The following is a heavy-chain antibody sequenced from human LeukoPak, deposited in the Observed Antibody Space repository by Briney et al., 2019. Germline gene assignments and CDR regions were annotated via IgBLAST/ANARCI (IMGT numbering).Heavy chain of an antibody. J-gene: IGHJ4*02. V-gene: IGHV4-34*01. CDR2: INHSGST. CDR1: GGSFSGYY. D-gene: IGHD5-24*01. Sequence: PSETLSLTYAVYGGSFSGYYWSWIRQPPGKGLEWIGEINHSGSTNYNPSLKSRVTISVDTSKNQFSLKLSSVTAADTAVYYCARLPGPGMATVASPTDYWGQGTLVTVSS. CDR3: ARLPGPGMATVASPTDY.